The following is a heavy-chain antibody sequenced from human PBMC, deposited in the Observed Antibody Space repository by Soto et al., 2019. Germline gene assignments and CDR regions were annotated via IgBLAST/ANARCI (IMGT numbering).Heavy chain of an antibody. CDR2: IKQDESEK. V-gene: IGHV3-7*01. CDR3: ARDSGFCGRPSYCFDY. D-gene: IGHD2-2*01. J-gene: IGHJ4*02. CDR1: GLTLSSSW. Sequence: PGGSLRLSCAASGLTLSSSWMSWVRQAPGKGLEWVANIKQDESEKYYVDSVKGRFTISRDNAKNSLYLQMDSLRAEDTAVYYCARDSGFCGRPSYCFDYWGQGALVTVSS.